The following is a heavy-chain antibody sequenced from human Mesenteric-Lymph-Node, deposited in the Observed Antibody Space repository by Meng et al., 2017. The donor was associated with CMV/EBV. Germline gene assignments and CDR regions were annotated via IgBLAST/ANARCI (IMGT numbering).Heavy chain of an antibody. Sequence: SETLSLTCTVFGGSISGYSWSWIRQSPGKAPEWIGYIDFRGATKFHPSLESRVTISLDMSRNQFSLRLNSVTAADTATYYCARDGVVVDARNSFDVWGQGTMVTVSS. CDR2: IDFRGAT. J-gene: IGHJ3*01. V-gene: IGHV4-4*08. D-gene: IGHD2-15*01. CDR3: ARDGVVVDARNSFDV. CDR1: GGSISGYS.